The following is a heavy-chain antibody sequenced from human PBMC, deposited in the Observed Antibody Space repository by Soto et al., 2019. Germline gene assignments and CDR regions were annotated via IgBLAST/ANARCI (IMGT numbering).Heavy chain of an antibody. CDR3: ACDLWFGASFRYYFDY. J-gene: IGHJ4*02. D-gene: IGHD3-10*01. CDR1: GYTFTGFS. V-gene: IGHV1-3*01. Sequence: ASVKVSCKASGYTFTGFSLHWVRQAPGQRLEWMGWINAGSGDTKYSQKFQGRVTITRDTSASTAYMELSSLTSEDTAVYYCACDLWFGASFRYYFDYWAQGTLVTVSS. CDR2: INAGSGDT.